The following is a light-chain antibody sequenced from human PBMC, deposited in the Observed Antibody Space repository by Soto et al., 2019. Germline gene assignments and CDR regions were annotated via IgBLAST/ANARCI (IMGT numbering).Light chain of an antibody. J-gene: IGKJ1*01. V-gene: IGKV1-5*03. Sequence: DIQMTQSPSTLSASVEDRVTITCRASQSISSWLAWYQQKPGKAPKLLIYKASSLESGVPSRFSGSGSGTEFILTISSLQPDDFATYYCQQYNSYSWTFGQGTKV. CDR2: KAS. CDR1: QSISSW. CDR3: QQYNSYSWT.